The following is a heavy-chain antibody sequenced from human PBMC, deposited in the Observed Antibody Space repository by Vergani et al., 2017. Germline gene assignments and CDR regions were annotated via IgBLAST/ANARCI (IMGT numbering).Heavy chain of an antibody. CDR3: ARSLVAGKGGY. J-gene: IGHJ4*02. Sequence: EVQMVESGGGLVKPGGSLRLSCVASGFTFSHYSMNWVRQAPGKGLEWVSSISGNNDDVYYADSVRGRFTISRDNAKNSLYLEMNSLRVEDTAVYFCARSLVAGKGGYWGQGTRVAVSS. CDR1: GFTFSHYS. CDR2: ISGNNDDV. V-gene: IGHV3-21*01. D-gene: IGHD6-19*01.